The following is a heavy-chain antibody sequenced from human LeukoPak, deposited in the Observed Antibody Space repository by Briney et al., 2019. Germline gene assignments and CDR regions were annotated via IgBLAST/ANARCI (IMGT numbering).Heavy chain of an antibody. V-gene: IGHV1-2*02. CDR2: INPNSGGT. Sequence: ASVKVSCKASGYTFTGYYMHWVRQAPGQGLEWMGWINPNSGGTNYAQKFQGRVTMTRDTSISTAYMELSRLRSDDTAVYYCARDPDGTMQGDIWGQGTMVTVSS. D-gene: IGHD3-10*01. CDR1: GYTFTGYY. CDR3: ARDPDGTMQGDI. J-gene: IGHJ3*02.